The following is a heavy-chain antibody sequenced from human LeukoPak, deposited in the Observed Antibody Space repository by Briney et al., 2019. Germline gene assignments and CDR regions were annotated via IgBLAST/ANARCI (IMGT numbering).Heavy chain of an antibody. J-gene: IGHJ4*02. Sequence: PSETLSLTCSVSGGSISSSYWTWIRQSPGKGLECIGYISKGGSTNYNPSLKSRVTISVDTSKNQVSLNLTSVTAADTAVYYCARDKHNPDCSGGRCYPYFLDSWGKGTLVTVSS. CDR2: ISKGGST. CDR1: GGSISSSY. D-gene: IGHD2-15*01. V-gene: IGHV4-59*01. CDR3: ARDKHNPDCSGGRCYPYFLDS.